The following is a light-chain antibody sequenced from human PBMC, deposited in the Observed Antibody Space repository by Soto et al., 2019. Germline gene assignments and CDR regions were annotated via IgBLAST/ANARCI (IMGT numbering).Light chain of an antibody. Sequence: DIQMTQSPSSLSASIGDRVTITCRASQSISSYLNWYQQTPGKAPKLLIYAASSLQSGVPSRFSGSRSGPDFTLTISSLQPEDFATYYCQQSYSSPPTFGQGTKV. V-gene: IGKV1-39*01. CDR3: QQSYSSPPT. CDR1: QSISSY. CDR2: AAS. J-gene: IGKJ1*01.